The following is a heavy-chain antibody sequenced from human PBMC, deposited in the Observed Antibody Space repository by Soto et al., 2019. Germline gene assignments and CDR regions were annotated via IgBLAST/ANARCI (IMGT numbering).Heavy chain of an antibody. J-gene: IGHJ4*02. CDR3: ARGGLGYYGSGSLSYFDY. CDR1: GGTFSSYA. V-gene: IGHV1-69*06. Sequence: QVQLVQSGAEVKKPGSSVKVSCKASGGTFSSYAISWVRQAPGQGLEWMGGIIPIFGTANYAQKFQGRVTITADKSTSTAYMELSSLRSEDTAVYYCARGGLGYYGSGSLSYFDYWGQGTLVTVSS. CDR2: IIPIFGTA. D-gene: IGHD3-10*01.